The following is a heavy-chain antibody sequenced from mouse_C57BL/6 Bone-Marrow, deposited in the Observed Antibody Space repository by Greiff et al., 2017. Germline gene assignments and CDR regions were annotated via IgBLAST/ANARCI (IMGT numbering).Heavy chain of an antibody. CDR1: GYTFTSSG. CDR2: IYPRSGNT. CDR3: ARQGWLLRSWYFDV. Sequence: QVQLKQSGAELARPGASVKLSCKASGYTFTSSGISWVKQRTGQGLEWIGEIYPRSGNTYYNEKFKGKATLTADKSSSTAYMELRSLTSEDSAVYFCARQGWLLRSWYFDVGGTGTTVTVSS. V-gene: IGHV1-81*01. D-gene: IGHD2-3*01. J-gene: IGHJ1*03.